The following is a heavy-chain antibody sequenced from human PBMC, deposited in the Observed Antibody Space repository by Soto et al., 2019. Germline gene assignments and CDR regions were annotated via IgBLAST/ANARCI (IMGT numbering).Heavy chain of an antibody. J-gene: IGHJ5*02. CDR2: IYYSGST. V-gene: IGHV4-59*01. CDR1: GGSISSYY. CDR3: GRGGIDCSRTRCYGGGGNWFDP. D-gene: IGHD2-2*01. Sequence: QVQLQESGPGLVKPSETLSLTCTVSGGSISSYYWSWIRQPPGKGLEWIGYIYYSGSTNYHPSLQRRVTMSVDTAKNQFSLKLGSGAAADPAVDCGGRGGIDCSRTRCYGGGGNWFDPWGQGTLVTVSS.